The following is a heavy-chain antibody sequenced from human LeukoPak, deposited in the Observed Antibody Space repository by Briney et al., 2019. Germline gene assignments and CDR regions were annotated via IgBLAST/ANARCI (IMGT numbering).Heavy chain of an antibody. D-gene: IGHD3-10*01. V-gene: IGHV1-69*05. CDR1: GYTFTGYY. Sequence: SVKVSCKGSGYTFTGYYMHWVRQAPGQGLEWMGRIIPIFGTANYAQKFQGRVTITTDESTSTAYMELSSLRSEDTAVYYCARGTMDLGYYFDYWGQGTLVTVSS. CDR3: ARGTMDLGYYFDY. J-gene: IGHJ4*02. CDR2: IIPIFGTA.